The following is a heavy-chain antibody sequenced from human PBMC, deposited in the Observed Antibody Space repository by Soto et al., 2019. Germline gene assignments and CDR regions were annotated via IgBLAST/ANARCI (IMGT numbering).Heavy chain of an antibody. D-gene: IGHD3-22*01. Sequence: GGSLRLSCAASGFTFDDYAMHWVRQAPGKGLEWVSLISGDGGSTYYADSVKGRFTISRDNSKNSLYLQMNSLRTEDTALYYCAKGDYYDSSGYYFDYGGQGTLVTVSS. CDR2: ISGDGGST. V-gene: IGHV3-43*02. J-gene: IGHJ4*02. CDR1: GFTFDDYA. CDR3: AKGDYYDSSGYYFDY.